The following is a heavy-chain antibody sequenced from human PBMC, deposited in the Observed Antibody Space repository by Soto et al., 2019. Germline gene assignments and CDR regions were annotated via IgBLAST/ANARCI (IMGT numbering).Heavy chain of an antibody. V-gene: IGHV3-74*01. J-gene: IGHJ6*02. CDR2: INSDGSST. D-gene: IGHD3-10*01. CDR3: ARDRWGGGRDMDV. CDR1: GFTFSTYW. Sequence: EVQLVESGGGLVQPGGSLRLSCAASGFTFSTYWIHWVRQAPGKGLVWVSRINSDGSSTNYGDSVKGRFTISRDNAKNTLFLQMNSLRAEDTAVYYCARDRWGGGRDMDVWGQGTTVTVSS.